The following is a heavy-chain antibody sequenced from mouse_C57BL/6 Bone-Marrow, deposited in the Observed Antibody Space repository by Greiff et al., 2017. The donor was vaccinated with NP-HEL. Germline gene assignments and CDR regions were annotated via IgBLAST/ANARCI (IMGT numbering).Heavy chain of an antibody. Sequence: EVQLQQSGAELVRPGASVKLSCTASGFNFKDYYMHWVKQRPEQGLEWIGSIDPADGDTEYAPKFKGKATLTVDTSSNTAYLQLSSLTSEDTAVYYCSTGNYYGSSKGCAYGGQGTVVTVSA. CDR2: IDPADGDT. J-gene: IGHJ3*01. CDR1: GFNFKDYY. CDR3: STGNYYGSSKGCAY. D-gene: IGHD1-1*01. V-gene: IGHV14-1*01.